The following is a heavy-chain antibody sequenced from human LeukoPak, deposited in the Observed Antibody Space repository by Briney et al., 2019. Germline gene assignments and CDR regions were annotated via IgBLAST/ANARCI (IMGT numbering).Heavy chain of an antibody. J-gene: IGHJ5*02. CDR3: AKGGGVVVPAAHEP. CDR1: GFTFINYA. Sequence: GGSLRLSCAASGFTFINYAVSWVRQAPGKGLEWVSPISGSGGTTYYADSVKGRFTISRDHSKNTLYLQMNSLRAEDTAVYYCAKGGGVVVPAAHEPWGQGTLVSVSS. D-gene: IGHD2-2*01. V-gene: IGHV3-23*01. CDR2: ISGSGGTT.